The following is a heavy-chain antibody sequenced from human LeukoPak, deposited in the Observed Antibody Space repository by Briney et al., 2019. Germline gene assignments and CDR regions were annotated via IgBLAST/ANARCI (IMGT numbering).Heavy chain of an antibody. CDR2: ISSSGTTI. J-gene: IGHJ4*02. CDR1: GFTLSDYF. Sequence: GGSLRLSCAASGFTLSDYFMSWIRQAPGKGLEWVSYISSSGTTIYYADSVKRRFTISRDNAYKSLYLRMNSLRAEDTAVYYCARGWSYYGSGSPIFDYWGQGTLVTVSS. D-gene: IGHD3-10*01. V-gene: IGHV3-11*01. CDR3: ARGWSYYGSGSPIFDY.